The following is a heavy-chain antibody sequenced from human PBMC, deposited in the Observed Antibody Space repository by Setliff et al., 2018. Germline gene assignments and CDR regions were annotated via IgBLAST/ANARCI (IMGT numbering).Heavy chain of an antibody. CDR2: ISGNGLTI. CDR3: FGAGTCSY. D-gene: IGHD3-10*01. Sequence: GGSLRLSCAASGFSFSDYYMSWVRQAPGKGLEWLSKISGNGLTIYYADSVRGRFTISRDNAKNSLYLQMNSLRTEDTAVYYCFGAGTCSYWGQGTLVTVSS. V-gene: IGHV3-11*04. J-gene: IGHJ4*02. CDR1: GFSFSDYY.